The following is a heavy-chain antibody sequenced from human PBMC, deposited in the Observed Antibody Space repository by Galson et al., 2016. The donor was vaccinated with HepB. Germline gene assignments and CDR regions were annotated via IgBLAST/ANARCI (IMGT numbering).Heavy chain of an antibody. D-gene: IGHD3-22*01. J-gene: IGHJ4*02. CDR3: SSAAYHYGSNGYYFAY. V-gene: IGHV3-7*05. CDR2: ITQDGSEK. CDR1: GFTFSDYW. Sequence: SLRLSCAASGFTFSDYWVAWVRQTPGEGLEWVANITQDGSEKYYVDSVQGRVTISRDNAKNSLYLQMNSLRPEDTAVYYCSSAAYHYGSNGYYFAYWGQGTLVTVSS.